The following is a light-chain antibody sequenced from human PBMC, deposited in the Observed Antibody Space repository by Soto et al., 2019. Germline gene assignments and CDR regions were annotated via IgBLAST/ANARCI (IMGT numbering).Light chain of an antibody. CDR1: QSISGW. V-gene: IGKV1-5*01. CDR2: EVS. Sequence: DIQMTQSPSTLSASFGYRVTITCRASQSISGWLAWYQQKPGKAPKLLIYEVSSLESGVPSRFSGSGSGTECTLAISSLQPDDFATYYCQQYNSYPWTVGQGTKVEIK. CDR3: QQYNSYPWT. J-gene: IGKJ1*01.